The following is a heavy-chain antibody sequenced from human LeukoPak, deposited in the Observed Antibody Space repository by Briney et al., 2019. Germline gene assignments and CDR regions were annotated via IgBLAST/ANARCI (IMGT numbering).Heavy chain of an antibody. CDR2: INSDGRST. J-gene: IGHJ4*02. CDR1: GFTFSSYW. Sequence: TGGSLRLSCAASGFTFSSYWMHWVRQAPGEGLVGVSRINSDGRSTNYADSVKGRFTISRDNSKNTLYLQMNSLRAEDTAVYYCARGSDPVTYDYWGQGTLVTVSS. V-gene: IGHV3-74*01. D-gene: IGHD4-17*01. CDR3: ARGSDPVTYDY.